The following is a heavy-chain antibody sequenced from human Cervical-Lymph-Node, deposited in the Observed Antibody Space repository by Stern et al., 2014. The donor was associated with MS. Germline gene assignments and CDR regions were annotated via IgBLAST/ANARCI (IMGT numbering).Heavy chain of an antibody. CDR3: AHRTPGPFDY. J-gene: IGHJ4*02. Sequence: QVTLRESGPALVKPTQTLTLTCTFSGFSLSTSGLGVGWIRQPPGEALEWLAYIYWDDQKRYSPSLKSRLTITKDTTKNQVVLTLTNVDPVDTATYCCAHRTPGPFDYWGQGTLVTVSS. CDR2: IYWDDQK. CDR1: GFSLSTSGLG. V-gene: IGHV2-5*02.